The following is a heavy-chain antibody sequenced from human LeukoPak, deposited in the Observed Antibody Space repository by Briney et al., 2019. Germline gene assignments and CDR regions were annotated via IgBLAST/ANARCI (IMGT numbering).Heavy chain of an antibody. D-gene: IGHD3-9*01. V-gene: IGHV3-20*01. Sequence: GGSLRLSCAASGFTFDDYGMSWIRQAPGKGLEWVSGINWNGGSTGYADSVKGRFTISRDNAKNPLYLQMNSLRAEDTALYHCARVMGILTDYYYYGMDVWGQGTTVTVSS. CDR1: GFTFDDYG. CDR3: ARVMGILTDYYYYGMDV. J-gene: IGHJ6*02. CDR2: INWNGGST.